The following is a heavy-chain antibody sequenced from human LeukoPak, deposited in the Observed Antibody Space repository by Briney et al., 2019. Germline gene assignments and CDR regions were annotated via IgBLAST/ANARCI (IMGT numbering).Heavy chain of an antibody. CDR1: GFTFSTYS. CDR3: VRGGYRGYDYEY. V-gene: IGHV3-21*01. D-gene: IGHD5-12*01. CDR2: ISPGSDYI. Sequence: GGSLRLSCAASGFTFSTYSMNWLRLAPGKGLEWVSSISPGSDYIYYADSVKGRFTMSRDNAKNSLYLQMDNLRAGDTAVYYCVRGGYRGYDYEYWGQGTLVTVSS. J-gene: IGHJ4*02.